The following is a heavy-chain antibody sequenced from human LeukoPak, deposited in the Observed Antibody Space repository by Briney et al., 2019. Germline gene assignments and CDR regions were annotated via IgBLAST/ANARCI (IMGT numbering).Heavy chain of an antibody. CDR2: INPNSGGT. CDR3: ARGMTAAGNY. V-gene: IGHV1-2*02. CDR1: GYTFTGYY. Sequence: GASVKVSFKASGYTFTGYYMHWVRQAPGQGLEWMGWINPNSGGTNYAQKFQGRVTMTGDTSISTAYMELSRLRSDDTAVYYCARGMTAAGNYWGQGTLVTVSS. J-gene: IGHJ4*02. D-gene: IGHD6-13*01.